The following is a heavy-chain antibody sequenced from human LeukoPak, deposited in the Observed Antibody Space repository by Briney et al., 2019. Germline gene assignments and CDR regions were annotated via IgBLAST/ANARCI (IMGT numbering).Heavy chain of an antibody. Sequence: GGSLRLSCEASGFTFNIYAMSWVRQAPGKGLEWVSTISGSGGSTYYADSVKGRFTISRGNSKNTLYLQMNSLRAEDTAVYYCAKGHSWELLLLDYWGQGTLVTVSS. V-gene: IGHV3-23*01. CDR2: ISGSGGST. J-gene: IGHJ4*02. CDR1: GFTFNIYA. D-gene: IGHD1-26*01. CDR3: AKGHSWELLLLDY.